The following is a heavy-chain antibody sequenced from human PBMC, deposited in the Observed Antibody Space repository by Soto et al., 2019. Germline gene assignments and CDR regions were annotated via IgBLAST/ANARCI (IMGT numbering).Heavy chain of an antibody. J-gene: IGHJ4*02. Sequence: SVKVSCKASGGTFSSYAISWVRQAPGQGLEWMGGIIPIFGTANYAQKFQGRVTITADKSTSTAYMELNSLRAEDTAVYFCVKRDSNWNSLDDYWGQGTLVTVSS. D-gene: IGHD1-7*01. V-gene: IGHV1-69*06. CDR2: IIPIFGTA. CDR3: VKRDSNWNSLDDY. CDR1: GGTFSSYA.